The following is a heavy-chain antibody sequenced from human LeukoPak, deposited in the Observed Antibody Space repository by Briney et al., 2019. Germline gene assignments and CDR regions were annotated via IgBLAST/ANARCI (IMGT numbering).Heavy chain of an antibody. J-gene: IGHJ6*03. CDR1: GGSLSDYT. CDR3: ARDGLLTRTGMDV. D-gene: IGHD3/OR15-3a*01. CDR2: IIPMLGTA. Sequence: ASVKVSCKASGGSLSDYTISWVRQAPEQGLEWLGGIIPMLGTAKYAQNFQGRVTITTDDSSSTVYMELSSLRFEDTASYFCARDGLLTRTGMDVWGKGTTVTVSS. V-gene: IGHV1-69*16.